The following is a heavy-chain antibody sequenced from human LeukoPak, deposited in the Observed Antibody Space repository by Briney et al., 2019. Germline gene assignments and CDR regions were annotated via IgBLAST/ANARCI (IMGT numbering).Heavy chain of an antibody. D-gene: IGHD1-26*01. CDR2: IKQDGSEK. Sequence: GGSLRLSCAASGFTFDDYAIHWVRQAPGKGLEWVANIKQDGSEKYYVDSVKGRFTISRDNAKNSLYLQMNSLRAEDTAVYYCASGWWELLSNAFDIWGPGTMVTVSS. V-gene: IGHV3-7*02. CDR3: ASGWWELLSNAFDI. CDR1: GFTFDDYA. J-gene: IGHJ3*02.